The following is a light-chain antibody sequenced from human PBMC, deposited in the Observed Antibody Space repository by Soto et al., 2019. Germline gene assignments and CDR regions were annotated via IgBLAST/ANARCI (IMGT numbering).Light chain of an antibody. CDR3: QQYYTLPWT. CDR1: QSLLYSSNNKNY. Sequence: DSVMTQSPDSLAVSLCERATINCKSRQSLLYSSNNKNYLAWYRQRPGKPPNLLIYWASTRESGVPERFSGSGSGSDFTLTISSLQAEDVEVYYCQQYYTLPWTFGQGTKVDIK. V-gene: IGKV4-1*01. CDR2: WAS. J-gene: IGKJ1*01.